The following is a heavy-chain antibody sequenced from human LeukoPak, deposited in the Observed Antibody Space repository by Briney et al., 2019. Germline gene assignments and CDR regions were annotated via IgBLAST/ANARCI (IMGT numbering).Heavy chain of an antibody. D-gene: IGHD3-10*01. J-gene: IGHJ6*02. Sequence: SETLSLTCTVSGGSISSSSYYWGWIRQPPGKGLEWIGSIYYSGSTYYNPSLKSRVTISVDTSKNQFSLKLSSVTAADMAVYYCARVGGTNYYYYGMDVWGQGTTVTVSS. CDR1: GGSISSSSYY. CDR2: IYYSGST. CDR3: ARVGGTNYYYYGMDV. V-gene: IGHV4-39*07.